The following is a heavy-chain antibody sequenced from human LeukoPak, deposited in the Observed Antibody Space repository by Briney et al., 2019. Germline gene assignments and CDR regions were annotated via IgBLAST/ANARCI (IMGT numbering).Heavy chain of an antibody. J-gene: IGHJ4*02. CDR3: ASGYSSSWYEG. CDR1: GYSISSGYY. D-gene: IGHD6-13*01. CDR2: IYHSGST. Sequence: SETLSLTCVVSGYSISSGYYWGWIRQPPGKGLEWIGSIYHSGSTYYNPSLKSRVTISVDTSKNQFSLKLSSVTAADTAVYYCASGYSSSWYEGWGQGTLVTVSS. V-gene: IGHV4-38-2*01.